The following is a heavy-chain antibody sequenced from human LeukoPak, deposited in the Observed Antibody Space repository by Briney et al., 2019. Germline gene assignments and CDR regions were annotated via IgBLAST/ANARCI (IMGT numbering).Heavy chain of an antibody. CDR2: VRSKGNSYAT. D-gene: IGHD2-21*02. CDR1: GFTFSGSA. CDR3: TSTEELAYCGGDCYSSFDS. J-gene: IGHJ4*02. V-gene: IGHV3-73*01. Sequence: GGSLRLSCAASGFTFSGSAMHWVRQASGKGLEWVGRVRSKGNSYATAYAASVKGRFTISRDDSKNTAYLQMNSLKTEDTAVYYCTSTEELAYCGGDCYSSFDSWGQGTLVTVSS.